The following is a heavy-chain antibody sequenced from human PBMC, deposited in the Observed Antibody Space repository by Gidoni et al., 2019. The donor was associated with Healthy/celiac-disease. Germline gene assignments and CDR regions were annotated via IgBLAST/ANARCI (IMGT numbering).Heavy chain of an antibody. CDR3: ARDALGSGTTLGYYYFDY. CDR2: IIPIFGTA. D-gene: IGHD1-1*01. J-gene: IGHJ4*02. CDR1: GGTFSSYA. Sequence: QVQLVQSGAEVKKPGSSVKVSCKASGGTFSSYAISWVRQAPGQGLEWMGGIIPIFGTANYEQKFQGRVTITADESTSTAYMELSSLRSEDTAVYYCARDALGSGTTLGYYYFDYWGQGTLVTVSS. V-gene: IGHV1-69*01.